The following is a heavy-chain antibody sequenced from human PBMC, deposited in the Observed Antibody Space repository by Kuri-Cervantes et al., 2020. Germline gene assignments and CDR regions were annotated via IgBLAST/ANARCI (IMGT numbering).Heavy chain of an antibody. Sequence: GSLRLSCTVSGGSISSSSYYWGWIRQPPGKGLEWIGSIYYSGSTYYNPSLKSRVIISVDTSKNQFSLKLSSVAATDTAVYFCARERGTLRGDAFDLWGQGTMVTVSS. CDR3: ARERGTLRGDAFDL. CDR2: IYYSGST. V-gene: IGHV4-39*02. J-gene: IGHJ3*01. CDR1: GGSISSSSYY. D-gene: IGHD1-26*01.